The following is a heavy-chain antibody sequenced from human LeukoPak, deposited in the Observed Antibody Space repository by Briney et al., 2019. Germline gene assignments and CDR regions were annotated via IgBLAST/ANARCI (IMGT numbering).Heavy chain of an antibody. D-gene: IGHD5/OR15-5a*01. CDR1: GFTFTNAW. CDR2: LKSKADGGTT. V-gene: IGHV3-15*01. Sequence: GGSLRLSCAASGFTFTNAWMSWVRQAPGKGLEWVGRLKSKADGGTTEFAAPVKGRFTISRDDSKDTLYLQMSSLETEDTAVYYCTTGPVSTPYFDYWGQGTLVTVSS. CDR3: TTGPVSTPYFDY. J-gene: IGHJ4*02.